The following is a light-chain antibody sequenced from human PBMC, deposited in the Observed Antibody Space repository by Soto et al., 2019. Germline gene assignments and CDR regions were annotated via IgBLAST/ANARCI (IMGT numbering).Light chain of an antibody. Sequence: DIQMTQSPTSLSASVGDRVTITCRASQDIRNFVAWYKQKPGKAPKLLIYAASTLQSGVPSRFSGSGSGTDFTLTINILQPEDVATYSCQKYSSVPVFGPGTKVEIK. J-gene: IGKJ3*01. CDR2: AAS. V-gene: IGKV1-27*01. CDR1: QDIRNF. CDR3: QKYSSVPV.